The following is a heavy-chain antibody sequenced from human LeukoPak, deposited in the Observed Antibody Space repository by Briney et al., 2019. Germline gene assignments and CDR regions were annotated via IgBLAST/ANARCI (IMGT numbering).Heavy chain of an antibody. Sequence: GGSLRLSCAASGFTFSSYSMHWVRQAPGKGLEWVAVISYDGSNKYYADSVKGRFTISRDNSKNTLYLQMNSLRAEDTAVYYCAMAFDYWGQGTLVTVSS. CDR1: GFTFSSYS. J-gene: IGHJ4*02. V-gene: IGHV3-30*03. CDR2: ISYDGSNK. CDR3: AMAFDY.